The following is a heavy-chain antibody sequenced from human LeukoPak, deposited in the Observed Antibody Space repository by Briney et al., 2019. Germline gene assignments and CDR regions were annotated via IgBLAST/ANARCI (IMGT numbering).Heavy chain of an antibody. V-gene: IGHV3-33*01. J-gene: IGHJ4*02. CDR3: ARDLGITAAGNYFDY. D-gene: IGHD6-13*01. CDR1: GFTFSSYG. Sequence: GGSLRLSCAASGFTFSSYGMHWVRQAPGKGLEWVAVIWYDGSNKYYADSVKGRFTISRDNSKNTLYLQMNSLRAKDTAVYYCARDLGITAAGNYFDYWGQGTLVTVSS. CDR2: IWYDGSNK.